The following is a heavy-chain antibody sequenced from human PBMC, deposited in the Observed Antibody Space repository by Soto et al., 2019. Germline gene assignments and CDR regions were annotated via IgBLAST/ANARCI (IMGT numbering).Heavy chain of an antibody. CDR1: GGSFSGYY. V-gene: IGHV4-34*01. CDR3: ARGGGTMVRGVLPSYNWFDP. Sequence: SETLSLTCAVYGGSFSGYYWSWIRQPPGKGLEWIGEINHSGSTNYNPSLKSRVTISVDTSKNQFSLKLSSVTAADTAVYYCARGGGTMVRGVLPSYNWFDPWGQGTLVTVSS. D-gene: IGHD3-10*01. J-gene: IGHJ5*02. CDR2: INHSGST.